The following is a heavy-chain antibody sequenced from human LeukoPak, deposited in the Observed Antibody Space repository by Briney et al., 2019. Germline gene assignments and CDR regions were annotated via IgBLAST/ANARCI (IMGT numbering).Heavy chain of an antibody. Sequence: GGSLRLSCAASGFTFSSYAMSWVRQAPGKGLEWVSAISGSGGSTYYADSVKGRFTISRDNSKNTLYLRMNGLRAEDTAVYYCAKDFYGQGDYWGQGTLVTVSS. CDR2: ISGSGGST. J-gene: IGHJ4*02. CDR1: GFTFSSYA. CDR3: AKDFYGQGDY. V-gene: IGHV3-23*01. D-gene: IGHD4-17*01.